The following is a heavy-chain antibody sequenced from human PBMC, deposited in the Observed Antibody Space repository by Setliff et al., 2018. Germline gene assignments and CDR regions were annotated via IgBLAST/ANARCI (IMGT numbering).Heavy chain of an antibody. V-gene: IGHV1-69*13. CDR3: AREGPFIAAAGTAWFDP. J-gene: IGHJ5*02. Sequence: VKVSCKASGGTFSSYAISWVRQAPGQGLEWMGGIIPIFGTANYAQKFQGRVTITADESTSTAYMELSSLRSEDTAVYYCAREGPFIAAAGTAWFDPWGQGTLVTVSS. CDR2: IIPIFGTA. CDR1: GGTFSSYA. D-gene: IGHD6-13*01.